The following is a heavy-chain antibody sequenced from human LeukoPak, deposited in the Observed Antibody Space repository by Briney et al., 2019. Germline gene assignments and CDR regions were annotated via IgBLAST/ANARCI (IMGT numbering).Heavy chain of an antibody. J-gene: IGHJ6*02. Sequence: SETLSLTCSVPIGSISSSKWWSWVRQSPVKGLEWIGEIYLYGTTNYNPSFTSRVTMSVDRSRNQFSLKLTSVTAADTAVYYCARQKWEQQGRDHYFNGLDVWGPGTTVIVSS. CDR1: IGSISSSKW. D-gene: IGHD1/OR15-1a*01. CDR3: ARQKWEQQGRDHYFNGLDV. V-gene: IGHV4-4*02. CDR2: IYLYGTT.